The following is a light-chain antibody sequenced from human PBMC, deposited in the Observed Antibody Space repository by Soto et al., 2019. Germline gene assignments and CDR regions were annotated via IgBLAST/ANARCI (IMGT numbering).Light chain of an antibody. CDR1: SSDVGGYNY. V-gene: IGLV2-11*01. Sequence: QSVLTQPRSVSGSPGQSVTMSCTGTSSDVGGYNYVSWYQQHPGKAPKLMIYDVSKRPSGVPDRFSGSKSGNTASLTISGLQAEDEADFYCCSYAGSYTLVFGEGTKLTV. J-gene: IGLJ2*01. CDR2: DVS. CDR3: CSYAGSYTLV.